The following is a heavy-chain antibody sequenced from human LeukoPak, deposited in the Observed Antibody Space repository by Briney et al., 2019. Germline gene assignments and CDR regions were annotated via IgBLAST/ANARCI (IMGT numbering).Heavy chain of an antibody. CDR2: INSNGSST. CDR3: ARGSDYDILTGYSPSDAFDI. Sequence: PGGTLRLSCAASGFTFSSYWMHWVRQAPGKGLVWVTRINSNGSSTSNADSVKGRFTISRDNAKNTLYLQMNSLRAEDTAVYYCARGSDYDILTGYSPSDAFDIWGQGTMVTVSS. D-gene: IGHD3-9*01. J-gene: IGHJ3*02. CDR1: GFTFSSYW. V-gene: IGHV3-74*01.